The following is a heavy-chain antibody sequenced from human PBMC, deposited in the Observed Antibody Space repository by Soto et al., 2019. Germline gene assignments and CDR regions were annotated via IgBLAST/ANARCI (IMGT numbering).Heavy chain of an antibody. CDR3: ARIQYGDYRLDF. D-gene: IGHD4-17*01. CDR1: GYRFSDYW. V-gene: IGHV5-10-1*01. J-gene: IGHJ4*02. Sequence: GESLKISCKGSGYRFSDYWITWVRQMPGKGLEWMGRIDPSDSYSNYSPSFQGHVTISADKPISTAYLQWSSLKASDTAMYYCARIQYGDYRLDFWGQGTLVTVSS. CDR2: IDPSDSYS.